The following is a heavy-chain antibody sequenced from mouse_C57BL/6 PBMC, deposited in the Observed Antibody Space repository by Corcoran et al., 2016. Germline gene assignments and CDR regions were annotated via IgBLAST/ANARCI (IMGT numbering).Heavy chain of an antibody. CDR3: AILDSSGFYFDY. CDR2: INPNNGGT. Sequence: EVQLQQSGPELVKPGASVKMSCKASGYTFTDYNMPWVKQSHGKSLEWIGYINPNNGGTSYNQKFKGKATLTVNKSSSTAYMELRSLTSEDSAVYYCAILDSSGFYFDYWGQGTTLTVSS. D-gene: IGHD3-2*02. J-gene: IGHJ2*01. CDR1: GYTFTDYN. V-gene: IGHV1-22*01.